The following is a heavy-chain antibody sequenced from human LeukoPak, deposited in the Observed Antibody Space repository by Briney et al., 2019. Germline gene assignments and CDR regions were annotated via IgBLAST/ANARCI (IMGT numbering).Heavy chain of an antibody. D-gene: IGHD3-22*01. Sequence: SQTLSLTCTVSAAFMSSGGNFCIWIRQPPGNGLEWIGYIYYNGGTHYHPSLKSRVTVSVDRSKNNIYLKPRSVTAAAKTMYYCAAVRDSSGYPLDYWGQGTPGTVSS. J-gene: IGHJ4*02. CDR2: IYYNGGT. CDR3: AAVRDSSGYPLDY. CDR1: AAFMSSGGNF. V-gene: IGHV4-30-4*08.